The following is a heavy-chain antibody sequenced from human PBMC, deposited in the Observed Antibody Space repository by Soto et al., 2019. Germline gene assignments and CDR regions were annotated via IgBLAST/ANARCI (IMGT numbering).Heavy chain of an antibody. J-gene: IGHJ5*02. CDR2: IYYSGST. D-gene: IGHD2-15*01. Sequence: SETLSLTCTVSGGSISSSSYYWGWIRQPPGKGLEWIGSIYYSGSTYYNPSLKSRVTISVDTSKNQFSLKLSSVTAADTAVYYCARPKGYCSGGSCQNWFDPWGQGTPVTVSS. CDR3: ARPKGYCSGGSCQNWFDP. V-gene: IGHV4-39*01. CDR1: GGSISSSSYY.